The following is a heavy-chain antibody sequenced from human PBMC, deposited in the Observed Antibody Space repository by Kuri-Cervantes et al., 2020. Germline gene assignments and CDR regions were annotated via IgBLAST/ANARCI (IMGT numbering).Heavy chain of an antibody. D-gene: IGHD3-9*01. V-gene: IGHV3-13*01. Sequence: GGSLRLSCAASGFTFSSYDMHWVRQATGKGLEWVSAIGTAGDTYYPGSVKGRFTISRENAKNSLYLQMNSLRAGDTAVYYCARGQSRTITIIATYYFDYWGQGTLVTVSS. CDR1: GFTFSSYD. CDR3: ARGQSRTITIIATYYFDY. J-gene: IGHJ4*02. CDR2: IGTAGDT.